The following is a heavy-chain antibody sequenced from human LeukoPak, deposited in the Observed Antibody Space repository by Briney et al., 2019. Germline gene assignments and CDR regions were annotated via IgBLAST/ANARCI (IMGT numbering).Heavy chain of an antibody. CDR3: ARGTWESGSYSGYYFDY. D-gene: IGHD1-26*01. J-gene: IGHJ4*02. CDR2: IKQDGSEK. CDR1: GFTFSSYW. Sequence: PGGSLRLSCAASGFTFSSYWMSWVRQAPGKGLEWVANIKQDGSEKYYVDSVKGRFTISRDNAKNSLYLQMNSLRAEDTALYHCARGTWESGSYSGYYFDYRGQGTPVTVSS. V-gene: IGHV3-7*03.